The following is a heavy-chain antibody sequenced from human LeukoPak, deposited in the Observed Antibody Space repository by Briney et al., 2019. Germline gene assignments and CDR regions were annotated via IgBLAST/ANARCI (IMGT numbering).Heavy chain of an antibody. CDR3: ARSRGGNSSGWYRGYYFDY. V-gene: IGHV4-39*01. CDR1: GGSISSSSYY. J-gene: IGHJ4*02. Sequence: SETLSLTCTVSGGSISSSSYYWGWIRQPPGKGLEWIGSIYYSGSTYYNPSLKSRVTISVDTSKNQFPLKLSSVTAADTAVYCCARSRGGNSSGWYRGYYFDYWGQGTLVTVSS. CDR2: IYYSGST. D-gene: IGHD6-19*01.